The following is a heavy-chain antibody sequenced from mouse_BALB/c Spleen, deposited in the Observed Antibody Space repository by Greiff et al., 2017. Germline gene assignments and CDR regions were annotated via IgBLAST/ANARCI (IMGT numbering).Heavy chain of an antibody. D-gene: IGHD1-1*02. CDR3: ARGRLIGGYYGYFDV. J-gene: IGHJ1*01. CDR1: GYTFTSYT. Sequence: VQLQQSAAELARPGASVKMSCKASGYTFTSYTMHWVKQRPGQGLEWIGYINPSSGYTEYNQKFKDKTTLTADKSSSTAYMQLSSLTSEDSAVYYCARGRLIGGYYGYFDVWGAGTTVTVSS. V-gene: IGHV1-4*02. CDR2: INPSSGYT.